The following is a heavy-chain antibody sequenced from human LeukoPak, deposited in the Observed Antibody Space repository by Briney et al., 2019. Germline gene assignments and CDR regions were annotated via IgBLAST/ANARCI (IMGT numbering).Heavy chain of an antibody. D-gene: IGHD3-10*01. V-gene: IGHV3-23*01. J-gene: IGHJ4*02. CDR3: ARGRFGDPLNY. CDR2: ISWNSGSI. CDR1: GFTFSSYA. Sequence: GGSLRLSCAASGFTFSSYAMSWVRQAPGKGLEWVSGISWNSGSIGYADSVKGRFTISKDNSKNTVDLLMHSVTAEDTALYYCARGRFGDPLNYWGQGTLVTVSS.